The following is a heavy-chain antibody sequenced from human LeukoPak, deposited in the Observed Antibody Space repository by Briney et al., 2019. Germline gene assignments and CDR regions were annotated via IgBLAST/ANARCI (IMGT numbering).Heavy chain of an antibody. J-gene: IGHJ5*02. CDR2: ISPSADTT. Sequence: GGSLRLSCAASQFTFSSFAMNWVRQTPGKGLEWVSSISPSADTTYSADSVKGRFIISRDNSKNSLYLQMNSLRAGDTAIYYCVKAPSPGLEHLDPRGPGTLVTVSS. D-gene: IGHD1/OR15-1a*01. CDR3: VKAPSPGLEHLDP. CDR1: QFTFSSFA. V-gene: IGHV3-23*01.